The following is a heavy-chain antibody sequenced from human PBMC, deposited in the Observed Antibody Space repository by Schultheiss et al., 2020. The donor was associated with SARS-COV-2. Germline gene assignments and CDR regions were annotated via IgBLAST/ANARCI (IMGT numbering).Heavy chain of an antibody. V-gene: IGHV3-33*08. CDR2: IWYDGSNK. CDR3: ARDRRVPRIAARPSYHYYYYYGMDV. D-gene: IGHD6-6*01. Sequence: GESLKISCAASGFTFSSYSMNWVRQAPGKGLVWVAVIWYDGSNKYYADSVKGRFTISRDNAKNSLYLQMNSLRAEDTAVYYCARDRRVPRIAARPSYHYYYYYGMDVWGQGTTVTVSS. CDR1: GFTFSSYS. J-gene: IGHJ6*02.